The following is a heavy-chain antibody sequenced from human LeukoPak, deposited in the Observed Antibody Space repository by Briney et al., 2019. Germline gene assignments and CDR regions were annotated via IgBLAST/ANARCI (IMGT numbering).Heavy chain of an antibody. CDR3: ARVLRYCSGGNCYSGGLGYMDV. CDR1: GFTFSSYA. V-gene: IGHV3-48*04. Sequence: PGGSLRLSCAASGFTFSSYAMSWVRQAPGKGLEWVSSISRSGSTKYYADSVKGRFTISGDNAKNSLFLQMNSLRAEDTAVYYCARVLRYCSGGNCYSGGLGYMDVWGKGTTVTISS. CDR2: ISRSGSTK. J-gene: IGHJ6*03. D-gene: IGHD2-15*01.